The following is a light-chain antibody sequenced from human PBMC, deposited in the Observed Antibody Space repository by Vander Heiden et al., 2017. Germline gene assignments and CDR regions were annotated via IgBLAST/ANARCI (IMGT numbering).Light chain of an antibody. CDR1: SSNIGSNT. Sequence: QSVLTQPPSASWTPGQKVTISCSGSSSNIGSNTVNGYQQRPGTAPKLLIYSNNQRPSGVPDRFSGSKSGTSASLAISGLQSEDEADYYCAAWDDSRNGWVFGGGTKLTVL. V-gene: IGLV1-44*01. CDR2: SNN. CDR3: AAWDDSRNGWV. J-gene: IGLJ3*02.